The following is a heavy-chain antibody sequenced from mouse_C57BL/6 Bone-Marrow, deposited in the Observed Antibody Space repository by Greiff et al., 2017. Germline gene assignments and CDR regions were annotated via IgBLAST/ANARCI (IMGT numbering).Heavy chain of an antibody. CDR2: ISSGSSTI. CDR1: GFTFSDYG. J-gene: IGHJ2*01. Sequence: EVQRVESGGGLVKPGGSLKLSCAASGFTFSDYGMHWVRQAPEKGLEWVAYISSGSSTIYYADTVKGRFTISRDNAKNTLFLQMTSLRSEDTAMYYCARLYYYGSRSFDYWGQGTTLTVSS. D-gene: IGHD1-1*01. V-gene: IGHV5-17*01. CDR3: ARLYYYGSRSFDY.